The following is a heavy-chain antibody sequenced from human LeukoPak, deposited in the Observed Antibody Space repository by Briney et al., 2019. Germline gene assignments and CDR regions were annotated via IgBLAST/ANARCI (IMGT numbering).Heavy chain of an antibody. Sequence: SETLSLTCTVSGGSISSGSYYWSWIRQPAGKGLEWIGRIYTSGSTNYNPSLKSRVTISVDTSKNQFSLKLSSVTAADTAVYYCARAPLWLGIDYWGQGTLVTVSS. D-gene: IGHD5-18*01. J-gene: IGHJ4*02. CDR3: ARAPLWLGIDY. CDR2: IYTSGST. V-gene: IGHV4-61*02. CDR1: GGSISSGSYY.